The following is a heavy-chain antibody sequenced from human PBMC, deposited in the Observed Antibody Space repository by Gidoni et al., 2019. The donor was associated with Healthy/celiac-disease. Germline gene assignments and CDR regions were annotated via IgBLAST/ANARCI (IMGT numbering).Heavy chain of an antibody. CDR3: ATTDYDSSGIYGVIDY. V-gene: IGHV1-69*01. Sequence: QVQLVQSGAEVKKPGSSVKVSCKASGGPFSSYAISWVRQAPGQGLERMGGIIPIFGTANYAQKFQGRVTITADESTSTAYMELSSLRSEDTAVYYCATTDYDSSGIYGVIDYWGQGTLVTVSS. J-gene: IGHJ4*02. D-gene: IGHD3-22*01. CDR2: IIPIFGTA. CDR1: GGPFSSYA.